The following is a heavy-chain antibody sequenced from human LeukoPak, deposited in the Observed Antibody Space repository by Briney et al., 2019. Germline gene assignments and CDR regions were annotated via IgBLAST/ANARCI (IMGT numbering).Heavy chain of an antibody. V-gene: IGHV3-23*01. Sequence: GGSLRLSCAASGLHFSGTAMSWVRQAPGKGLEWVSAISHDGMNAYYADSVKGRFTISRDKSKKTVSLEMSSLTAADTGVYYCAKDGAQYSSGPECDPRGQGALVTVSP. CDR1: GLHFSGTA. CDR3: AKDGAQYSSGPECDP. D-gene: IGHD6-19*01. CDR2: ISHDGMNA. J-gene: IGHJ5*02.